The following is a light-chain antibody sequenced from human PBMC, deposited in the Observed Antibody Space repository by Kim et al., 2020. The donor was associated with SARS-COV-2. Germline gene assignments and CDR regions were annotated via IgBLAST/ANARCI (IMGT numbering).Light chain of an antibody. CDR3: NSRDSSGNHVV. J-gene: IGLJ2*01. CDR1: SLRSIY. CDR2: GKN. V-gene: IGLV3-19*01. Sequence: ALVQTVRITCQGDSLRSIYASWYQHRPGQAPVIVIYGKNNRPSGIPDRFTGSSSGNTASLTITGAQAEDEADYYCNSRDSSGNHVVFGGGTKLTVL.